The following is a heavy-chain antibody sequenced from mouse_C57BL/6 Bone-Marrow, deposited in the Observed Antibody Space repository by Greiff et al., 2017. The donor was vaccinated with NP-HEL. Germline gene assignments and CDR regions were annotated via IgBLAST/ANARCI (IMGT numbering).Heavy chain of an antibody. CDR2: IYPGSGNT. J-gene: IGHJ4*01. Sequence: QVQLKESGAELVRPGASVKLSCKASGYTFTDYYINWVKQRPGQGLEWIARIYPGSGNTYYNEKFKGKATLTAEKSSSTAYMQLSSLTSEDSAVYFCARRGYYYGSSLYAMDYWGQGASVTVSS. CDR1: GYTFTDYY. V-gene: IGHV1-76*01. D-gene: IGHD1-1*01. CDR3: ARRGYYYGSSLYAMDY.